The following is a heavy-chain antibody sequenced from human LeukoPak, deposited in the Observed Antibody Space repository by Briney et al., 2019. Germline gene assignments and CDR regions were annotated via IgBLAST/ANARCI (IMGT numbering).Heavy chain of an antibody. J-gene: IGHJ5*02. CDR3: AREGYYDSRARADWFDP. V-gene: IGHV1-69*04. CDR1: GGTFSSYT. Sequence: ASVKVSCKASGGTFSSYTISWVRQAPGQGLEWMGRIIPILGIANYAQKFQGRVAITADKSTSTAYMELSSLRSEDTAVYYCAREGYYDSRARADWFDPWGQGTLVTVSS. CDR2: IIPILGIA. D-gene: IGHD3-22*01.